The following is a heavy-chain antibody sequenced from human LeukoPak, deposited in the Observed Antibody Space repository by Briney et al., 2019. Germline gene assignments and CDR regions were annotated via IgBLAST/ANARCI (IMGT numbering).Heavy chain of an antibody. D-gene: IGHD3-16*01. CDR2: IYHTGSA. CDR1: GYSFTSGHY. Sequence: SETLSLTCSVSGYSFTSGHYWGWIRQPPGKGLEWIANIYHTGSAHYNPSLKSRVTISVDTSTNQFSLKLSSVTAADTAVYFCARTLGNYAWYFDLWGRGTLVTVSS. J-gene: IGHJ2*01. V-gene: IGHV4-38-2*01. CDR3: ARTLGNYAWYFDL.